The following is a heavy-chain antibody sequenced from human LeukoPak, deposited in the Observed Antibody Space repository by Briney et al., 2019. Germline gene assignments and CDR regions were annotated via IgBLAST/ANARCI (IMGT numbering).Heavy chain of an antibody. D-gene: IGHD3-16*01. V-gene: IGHV4-39*07. CDR1: GGSISSSSYY. Sequence: SETQSLTCTVSGGSISSSSYYWGWIRQPPGKGLEWIGSIYYSGSTYYNPSLKSRVTISVDTSKNQFSLKLSSVTAADTAVYYCARVMITFGAVDHYYFDYWGQGTLVTVSS. J-gene: IGHJ4*02. CDR2: IYYSGST. CDR3: ARVMITFGAVDHYYFDY.